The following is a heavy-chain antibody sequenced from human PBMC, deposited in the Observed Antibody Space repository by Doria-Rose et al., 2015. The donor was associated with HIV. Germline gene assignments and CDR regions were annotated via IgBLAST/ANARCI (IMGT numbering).Heavy chain of an antibody. J-gene: IGHJ6*03. CDR1: GFTISTYR. CDR3: AIYYCTPVGGVYYYYMDV. CDR2: TSSTSGSI. D-gene: IGHD2-8*01. Sequence: PEESGGGLIQPGGSLLLSCAGSGFTISTYRMNWVRQAPGKGLEWVSYTSSTSGSIYYADSVKGRYTIARDNAKNSLYLQMNSLRAEDTAVYYCAIYYCTPVGGVYYYYMDVWGKGTMVSVS. V-gene: IGHV3-48*01.